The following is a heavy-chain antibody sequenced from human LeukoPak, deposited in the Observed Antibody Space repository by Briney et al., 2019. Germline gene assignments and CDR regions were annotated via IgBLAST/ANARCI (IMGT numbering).Heavy chain of an antibody. CDR2: MNPNSGNT. Sequence: GASVKVSCKASGYTFTSYDINWVRQATAQGLEWMGWMNPNSGNTGYAQKFRGRVTMTRNTSISTAYMELSSLRSEDTAIYYCAREVPDSGWAAYHYYYIDVWGRGTTVTISS. D-gene: IGHD6-19*01. J-gene: IGHJ6*03. CDR3: AREVPDSGWAAYHYYYIDV. CDR1: GYTFTSYD. V-gene: IGHV1-8*01.